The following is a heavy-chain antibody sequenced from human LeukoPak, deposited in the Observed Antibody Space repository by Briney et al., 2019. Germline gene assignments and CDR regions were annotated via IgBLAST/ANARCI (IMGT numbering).Heavy chain of an antibody. D-gene: IGHD5-18*01. Sequence: SETLSLTCTVSGGSISSGNYYWYWIRQPAGKGLEWIGRIFTSGSTNYNPSLKSRVTISVDTSKNQFSLKLSSVTAADTAVYYCARGFTWIQLWTKQNWFDPWGQGTLVTVSS. J-gene: IGHJ5*02. V-gene: IGHV4-61*02. CDR1: GGSISSGNYY. CDR2: IFTSGST. CDR3: ARGFTWIQLWTKQNWFDP.